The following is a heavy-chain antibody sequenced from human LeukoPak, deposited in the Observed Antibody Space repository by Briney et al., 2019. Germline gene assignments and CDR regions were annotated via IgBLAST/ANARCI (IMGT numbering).Heavy chain of an antibody. CDR2: IKEDGTEK. D-gene: IGHD2-2*01. Sequence: PGGSLRLSCAASGFTVSSNYMSWVRQAPGKGLQWVANIKEDGTEKYYVDSVKGRFTISRDNAKNSLYLQMNSLRAEDTAVYYCARDLIGYCSSTSCHPYYYYYYMDVWGKGTTVTVSS. CDR3: ARDLIGYCSSTSCHPYYYYYYMDV. J-gene: IGHJ6*03. CDR1: GFTVSSNY. V-gene: IGHV3-7*01.